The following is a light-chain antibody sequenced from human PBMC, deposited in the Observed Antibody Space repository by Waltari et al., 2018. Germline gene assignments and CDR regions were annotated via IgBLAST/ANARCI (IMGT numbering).Light chain of an antibody. V-gene: IGKV1-39*01. CDR2: AAS. CDR1: QSISSY. J-gene: IGKJ1*01. Sequence: DIQMTQSPSSLSASVGDRVTITCRASQSISSYLNWYQQKPGKAPKLLIYAASSLQSGVPSRLSGSGSETDFTLTISSLQPEDFATYYCQQSYSTPRTFGQGTKVESK. CDR3: QQSYSTPRT.